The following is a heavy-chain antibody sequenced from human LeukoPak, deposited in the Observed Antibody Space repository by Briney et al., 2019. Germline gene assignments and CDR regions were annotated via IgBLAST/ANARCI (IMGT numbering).Heavy chain of an antibody. CDR2: INHSGST. V-gene: IGHV4-34*01. Sequence: SETLSLTCAVSGGSFSGYYWSWIRQPPGKGLEWIGEINHSGSTNYNPSLKSRVTISVDTSKNQFSLKLSSVTAADTAVYYCARRDYMDVWGKGTTVTISS. CDR3: ARRDYMDV. CDR1: GGSFSGYY. J-gene: IGHJ6*03.